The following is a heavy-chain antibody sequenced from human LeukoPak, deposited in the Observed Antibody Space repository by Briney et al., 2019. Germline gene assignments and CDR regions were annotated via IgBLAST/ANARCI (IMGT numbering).Heavy chain of an antibody. CDR1: GGSFSGYY. CDR3: ASDYYDSSGLGY. Sequence: SETLSLTCAVYGGSFSGYYWSWIRQPPGKGLEWIGEINHSGSTNYNPSPKSRVTISVDTSKNQFSLKLSSVTAADTAVYYCASDYYDSSGLGYWGQGTLVTVSS. V-gene: IGHV4-34*01. CDR2: INHSGST. J-gene: IGHJ4*02. D-gene: IGHD3-22*01.